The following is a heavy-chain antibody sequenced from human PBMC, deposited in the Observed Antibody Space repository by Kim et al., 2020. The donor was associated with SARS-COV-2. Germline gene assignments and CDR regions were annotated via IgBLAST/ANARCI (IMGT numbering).Heavy chain of an antibody. J-gene: IGHJ4*02. V-gene: IGHV4-59*13. CDR3: ARSDGQWLVRDYFDY. Sequence: SETLSLTCTVSGGSISSYYWSWIRQPPGKGLEWIGYIYYSGSTNYNPSLKSRVTISVDTSKNQFSLKLSSVTAADTAVYYCARSDGQWLVRDYFDYWGQGTLVTVSS. CDR1: GGSISSYY. CDR2: IYYSGST. D-gene: IGHD6-19*01.